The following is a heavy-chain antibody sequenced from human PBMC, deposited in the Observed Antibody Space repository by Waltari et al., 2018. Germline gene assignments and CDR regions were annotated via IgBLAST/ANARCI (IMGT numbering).Heavy chain of an antibody. CDR1: GGSLSSSIYY. CDR2: IYYSGNT. J-gene: IGHJ4*02. V-gene: IGHV4-39*07. CDR3: AGDSGSYSLDD. D-gene: IGHD1-26*01. Sequence: QLQLQQSRPALVKPSETLSLTCTVSGGSLSSSIYYCGWTRQPPGKGLEWIGSIYYSGNTYHNPALKSRVTITVDTSTNQVSLKLSSVTAADTAVDYGAGDSGSYSLDDWGQGTLVTVSS.